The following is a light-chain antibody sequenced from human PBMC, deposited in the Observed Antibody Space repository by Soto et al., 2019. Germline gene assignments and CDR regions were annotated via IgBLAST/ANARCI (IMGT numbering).Light chain of an antibody. V-gene: IGKV1-39*01. CDR2: AAS. CDR3: QQSYTTPLFT. Sequence: EIQMTQSPSSLSASVGDRVTITCRASQSISTNLNWYQVKPGKAPKLLIYAASSLESGVPSRFSGSVSGTDFTLTISSLQPEDFATYYCQQSYTTPLFTFGPGTKVDIK. CDR1: QSISTN. J-gene: IGKJ3*01.